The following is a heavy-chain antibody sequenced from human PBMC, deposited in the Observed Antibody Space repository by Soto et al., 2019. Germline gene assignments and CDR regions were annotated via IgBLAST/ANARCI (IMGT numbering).Heavy chain of an antibody. V-gene: IGHV1-69*13. J-gene: IGHJ4*02. CDR1: GGTFSSYA. Sequence: GASVKVSCKASGGTFSSYAISWVRQAPGQGLEWMGGIIPIFGTANYAQKFQGRVTITADESTSTAYMELSSLRSEDTAVYYCAREIVGATTARFDYWGQGTLVTVSS. CDR2: IIPIFGTA. CDR3: AREIVGATTARFDY. D-gene: IGHD1-26*01.